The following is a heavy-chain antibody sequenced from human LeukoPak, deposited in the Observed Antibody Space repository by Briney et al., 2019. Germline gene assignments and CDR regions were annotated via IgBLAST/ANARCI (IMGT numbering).Heavy chain of an antibody. CDR2: FIPAGDR. V-gene: IGHV3-13*04. Sequence: GGSLRLSCAASGFTFSSHDMHWVRQAAGRGLEWVSGFIPAGDRYYAESVKGRFTISRENAKSSLYLQMNSLRVGDTAVYYCVRGGVWGLSSNWLESWGQGILVTVSS. CDR1: GFTFSSHD. J-gene: IGHJ5*01. CDR3: VRGGVWGLSSNWLES. D-gene: IGHD7-27*01.